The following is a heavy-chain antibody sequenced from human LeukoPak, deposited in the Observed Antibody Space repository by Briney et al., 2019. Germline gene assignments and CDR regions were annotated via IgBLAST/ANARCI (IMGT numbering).Heavy chain of an antibody. D-gene: IGHD4-17*01. CDR1: GGSISSGDYY. Sequence: SETLSLTCTVSGGSISSGDYYWSWIRQPPGKGLEWIGYIYYSGSTYYNPSLKSRVTISVDTSKNQFSLKLSSVTAADTAVYYCARGSGDYEAYGFDYWGQGTLVTVSS. J-gene: IGHJ4*02. V-gene: IGHV4-30-4*01. CDR3: ARGSGDYEAYGFDY. CDR2: IYYSGST.